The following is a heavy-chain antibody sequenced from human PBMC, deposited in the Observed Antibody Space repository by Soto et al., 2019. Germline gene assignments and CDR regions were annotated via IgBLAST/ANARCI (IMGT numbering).Heavy chain of an antibody. CDR3: ARDSSGSYYYYYGMDV. D-gene: IGHD1-26*01. Sequence: EVQLVESGGGLVKPGGSLRLSCAASGFTFSTYGMNWVRQAPGKGLECVSSISSSSNYIYYADSVKGRFTISRDNAKNSLDLQMNSLRAEDTAVYYCARDSSGSYYYYYGMDVWGQGTTVTVSS. CDR1: GFTFSTYG. V-gene: IGHV3-21*02. CDR2: ISSSSNYI. J-gene: IGHJ6*02.